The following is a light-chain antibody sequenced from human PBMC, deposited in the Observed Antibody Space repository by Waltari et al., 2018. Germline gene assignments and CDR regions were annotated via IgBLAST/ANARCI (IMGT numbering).Light chain of an antibody. J-gene: IGLJ3*02. CDR2: RDN. CDR1: SSNIGAGYD. Sequence: QSVLTQAPSVSGAPGQRVTISCAGSSSNIGAGYDVNWYQPLPGTAPKLLIYRDNNRPSGVPDRFSGSKSDTSASLAITGLQAIDEADYYCQSYDSRLSAWVFGGGTTLTVL. V-gene: IGLV1-40*01. CDR3: QSYDSRLSAWV.